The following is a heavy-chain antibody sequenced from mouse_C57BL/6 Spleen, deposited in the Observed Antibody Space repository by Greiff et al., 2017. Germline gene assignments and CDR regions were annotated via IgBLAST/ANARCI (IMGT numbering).Heavy chain of an antibody. CDR3: ARYYYGSSRYFDV. CDR2: IYPSDSET. V-gene: IGHV1-61*01. J-gene: IGHJ1*03. Sequence: QVQLQQPGAELVRPGSSVKLSCKASGYTFTSYWMDWVKQRPGQGLEWIGNIYPSDSETHYNQKFKDKATLTVDKSSSTAYMQLSSLTSEDSAVYYCARYYYGSSRYFDVWGTGTTVTVSS. D-gene: IGHD1-1*01. CDR1: GYTFTSYW.